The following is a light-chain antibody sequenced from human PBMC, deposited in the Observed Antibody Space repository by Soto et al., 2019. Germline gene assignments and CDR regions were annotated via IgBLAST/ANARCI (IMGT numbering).Light chain of an antibody. CDR1: SSNFGAGYE. CDR3: SSYAGSIYV. Sequence: QSVLTQPPSVSGAPGQRVTISCTGSSSNFGAGYEVHWYKQVPGAAPTLVIFNNLNRPSGVPERFSGSKSGTSASLVISGLQAEDEADYYCSSYAGSIYVFGTGTKLTVL. CDR2: NNL. V-gene: IGLV1-40*01. J-gene: IGLJ1*01.